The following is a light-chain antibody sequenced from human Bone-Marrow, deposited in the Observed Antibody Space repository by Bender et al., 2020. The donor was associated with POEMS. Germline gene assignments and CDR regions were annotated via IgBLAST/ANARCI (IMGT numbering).Light chain of an antibody. V-gene: IGLV2-8*01. CDR1: SSDVGGYNY. Sequence: QSALTQPAAVSGSPGQSVTISCTGTSSDVGGYNYVSWYQQHPGKAPKLMIYEVSKRPSGVPDRLSGSKSGNTASLTVSGLQAEDEADYYCSSYTMRSTVVFGGGTKLTVL. CDR3: SSYTMRSTVV. CDR2: EVS. J-gene: IGLJ2*01.